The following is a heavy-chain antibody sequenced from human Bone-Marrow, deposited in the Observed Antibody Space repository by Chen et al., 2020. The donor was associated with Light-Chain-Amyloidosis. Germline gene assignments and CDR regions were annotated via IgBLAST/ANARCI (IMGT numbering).Heavy chain of an antibody. Sequence: EVQLVESGGGLVKPGGSLRLTCAASGCTFSDHIMHWVRQAPGKGLEWVSSVTSSSSFMYDADSVKGRFSISRDNAKSSLYLQMNSLRAEDTAVYYCAREGGYTSKLDYWGQGTLVTVSS. CDR2: VTSSSSFM. D-gene: IGHD5-12*01. CDR3: AREGGYTSKLDY. V-gene: IGHV3-21*01. J-gene: IGHJ4*02. CDR1: GCTFSDHI.